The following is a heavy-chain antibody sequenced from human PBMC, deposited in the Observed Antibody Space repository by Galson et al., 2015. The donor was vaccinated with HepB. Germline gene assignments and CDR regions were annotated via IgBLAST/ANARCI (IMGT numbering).Heavy chain of an antibody. CDR2: IYYSGSA. CDR3: ARDPFKSDWFDP. Sequence: SETLSLTCTVSGDSISNYYWSWIRQPPGKGLEWIGCIYYSGSANYNPSLKSRVTISVDTSKNQVSLKLTSVTAADTAVYYCARDPFKSDWFDPWGQGTLVTVSS. D-gene: IGHD3-3*02. J-gene: IGHJ5*02. V-gene: IGHV4-59*01. CDR1: GDSISNYY.